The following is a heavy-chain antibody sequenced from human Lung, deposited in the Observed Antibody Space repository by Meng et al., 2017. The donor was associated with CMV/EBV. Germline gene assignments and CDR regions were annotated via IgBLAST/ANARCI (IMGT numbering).Heavy chain of an antibody. CDR1: GYTFTGYY. Sequence: ASVXVSXKASGYTFTGYYIHWVRQAPGQGLEWMGCIYPNTGGAKYAQKFQGRVTMTRDTSISTAYMELSSLRSDDTAVYYCARVIAVAGTAPFDYWGQGTXVTVYS. J-gene: IGHJ4*02. V-gene: IGHV1-2*02. CDR2: IYPNTGGA. D-gene: IGHD6-19*01. CDR3: ARVIAVAGTAPFDY.